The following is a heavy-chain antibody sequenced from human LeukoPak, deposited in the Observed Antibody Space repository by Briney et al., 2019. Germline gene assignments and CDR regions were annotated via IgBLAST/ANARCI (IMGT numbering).Heavy chain of an antibody. Sequence: EASVKVSCKASGYTFTGYYMHWVRQAPGQGLEWMGWINPNSGGTNYAQKFQGRVTMTRDTSISTVYMELSRLRSDDTAVYYCARRDYYDSSGYGFDYWGQGTLVTVSS. CDR1: GYTFTGYY. V-gene: IGHV1-2*02. D-gene: IGHD3-22*01. J-gene: IGHJ4*02. CDR3: ARRDYYDSSGYGFDY. CDR2: INPNSGGT.